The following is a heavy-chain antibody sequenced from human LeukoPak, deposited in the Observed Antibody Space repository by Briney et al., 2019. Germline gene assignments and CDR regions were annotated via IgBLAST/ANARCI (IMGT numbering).Heavy chain of an antibody. CDR1: GGSISTYF. J-gene: IGHJ4*02. Sequence: SETLSLTCTVSGGSISTYFWSWIRQPAVKVLEWIGRIYDSGTNYNPSLKSRVTMSADTSKNQFSLKLSSVTAADTAVHFCAREVIIRGVTHFDYWGQGALVTVSS. CDR3: AREVIIRGVTHFDY. CDR2: IYDSGT. V-gene: IGHV4-4*07. D-gene: IGHD3-10*01.